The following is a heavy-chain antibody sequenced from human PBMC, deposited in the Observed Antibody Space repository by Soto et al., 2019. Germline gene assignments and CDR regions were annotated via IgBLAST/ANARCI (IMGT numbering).Heavy chain of an antibody. J-gene: IGHJ4*02. V-gene: IGHV2-5*02. D-gene: IGHD2-15*01. CDR2: IYWEYNM. CDR1: GFSLSTSGVG. CDR3: AHSRVVATTTGY. Sequence: QITLKESGPTLVKPTQTLTLTCTFSGFSLSTSGVGVGWIRQPPEKALEWLAIIYWEYNMRYSPSLKSRITILKIXTKNQVVINMTNMDTVDTATYYCAHSRVVATTTGYWGQGTMVTVST.